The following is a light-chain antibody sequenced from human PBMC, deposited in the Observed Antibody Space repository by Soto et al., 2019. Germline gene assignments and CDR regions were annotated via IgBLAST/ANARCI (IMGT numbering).Light chain of an antibody. CDR2: AAS. Sequence: IQVSQSPSSLSASIEDRVTITCRASQGISNYLAWYQEKAGKAPKLLMYAASSLQSGVPSRFSGTGSGTEFTLTISSLQPEDFATYYCQQYNAYYSFSQGTKVDIK. J-gene: IGKJ2*03. V-gene: IGKV1-16*01. CDR1: QGISNY. CDR3: QQYNAYYS.